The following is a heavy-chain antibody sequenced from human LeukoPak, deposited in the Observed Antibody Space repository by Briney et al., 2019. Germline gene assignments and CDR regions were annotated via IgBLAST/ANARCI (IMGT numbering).Heavy chain of an antibody. CDR2: IGYDGSNK. CDR1: GFTFSSYG. CDR3: ARVGFDNYYDSSGHQLYSFDY. D-gene: IGHD3-22*01. J-gene: IGHJ4*02. Sequence: GGSLRLSCAASGFTFSSYGMHWVRQAPGKGLEWGAVIGYDGSNKYYADSVKGRFTISRDNSKNTLYLQINSLRAEDTAVYYCARVGFDNYYDSSGHQLYSFDYWGQGTLVTVSS. V-gene: IGHV3-33*01.